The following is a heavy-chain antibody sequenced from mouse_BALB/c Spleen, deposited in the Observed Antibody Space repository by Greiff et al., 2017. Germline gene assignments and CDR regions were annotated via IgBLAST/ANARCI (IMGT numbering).Heavy chain of an antibody. D-gene: IGHD2-10*02. V-gene: IGHV5-9*03. Sequence: EVNLVESGGGLVKPGGSLKLSCAASGFTFSSYTMSWVRQTPEKRLEWVATISSGGGNTYYPDSVKGRFTISRDNAKNNLYLQMSSLRSEDTALYYCARSLVWERYYAMDYWGQGTSVTVSS. J-gene: IGHJ4*01. CDR1: GFTFSSYT. CDR3: ARSLVWERYYAMDY. CDR2: ISSGGGNT.